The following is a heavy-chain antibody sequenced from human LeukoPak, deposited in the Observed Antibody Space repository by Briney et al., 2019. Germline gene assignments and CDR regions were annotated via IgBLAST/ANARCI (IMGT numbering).Heavy chain of an antibody. V-gene: IGHV4-59*08. Sequence: SQTLSLTCTVSGGSISSYYWSWIRQPPGKGLEWIGYSYYTGSTNYNPSLKSRATISVDTSKNQFSLNLRSVTAADTAMYYCATSRSGYSYADYWGQGTLVTVSS. D-gene: IGHD5-18*01. CDR3: ATSRSGYSYADY. CDR1: GGSISSYY. J-gene: IGHJ4*02. CDR2: SYYTGST.